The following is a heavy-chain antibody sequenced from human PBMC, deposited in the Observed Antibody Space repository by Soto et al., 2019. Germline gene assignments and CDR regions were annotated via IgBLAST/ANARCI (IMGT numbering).Heavy chain of an antibody. J-gene: IGHJ3*02. CDR3: ARGGGVGVAGSAAFDM. V-gene: IGHV1-2*02. D-gene: IGHD3-3*01. CDR1: GYPVTAYY. Sequence: QLHLVQSGAVVKKPGASVTVSCSASGYPVTAYYMHWVRQAPGRGLEWMGGINPATGAAKYTQTFKGRVNMTRDTVKSTVFMELSGLTSEDTAVFYCARGGGVGVAGSAAFDMWGQGTLVTVSS. CDR2: INPATGAA.